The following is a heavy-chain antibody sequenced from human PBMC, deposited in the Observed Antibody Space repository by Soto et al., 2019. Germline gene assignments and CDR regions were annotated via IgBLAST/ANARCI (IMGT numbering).Heavy chain of an antibody. J-gene: IGHJ4*02. D-gene: IGHD1-1*01. V-gene: IGHV4-39*01. CDR1: GGSITSSGSA. CDR2: IDYSGNI. Sequence: QLQLQESGPGLVKPSETLSLTCNASGGSITSSGSAWGWIRQSPGKGLEWIGTIDYSGNIYYIPSLKSRRTISVDTSKNQISLKLSSVTAADTAVYYCARHIHNQGFEYYFDSWGQGTLVTGSS. CDR3: ARHIHNQGFEYYFDS.